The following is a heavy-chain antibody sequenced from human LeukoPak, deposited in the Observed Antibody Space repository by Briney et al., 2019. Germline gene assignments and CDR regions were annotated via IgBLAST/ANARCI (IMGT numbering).Heavy chain of an antibody. V-gene: IGHV3-21*06. CDR1: GFTFSNAW. D-gene: IGHD2-15*01. Sequence: PGGSLRLSCAASGFTFSNAWMSWVRQAPGKGLEWVSSISSSSSYIYYADSVKGRFTISRDSAKNSLNLQMNSLRAEDTAVYYCTREGTIVVGDAFDLWGQGTMVTVSS. CDR2: ISSSSSYI. J-gene: IGHJ3*01. CDR3: TREGTIVVGDAFDL.